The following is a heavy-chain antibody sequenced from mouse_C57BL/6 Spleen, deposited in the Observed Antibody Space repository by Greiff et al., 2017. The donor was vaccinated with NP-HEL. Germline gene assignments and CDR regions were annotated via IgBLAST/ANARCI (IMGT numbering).Heavy chain of an antibody. CDR2: ISSGSSTI. J-gene: IGHJ3*01. V-gene: IGHV5-17*01. Sequence: EVNVVESGGGLVKPGGSLKLSCAASGFTFSDYGMHWVRQAPEKGLEWVAYISSGSSTIYYADTVKGRFTISRDNAKNTLFLQMTSLRSEDTAMYYCARRTGPAWFAYWGQGTLVTVSA. CDR1: GFTFSDYG. CDR3: ARRTGPAWFAY.